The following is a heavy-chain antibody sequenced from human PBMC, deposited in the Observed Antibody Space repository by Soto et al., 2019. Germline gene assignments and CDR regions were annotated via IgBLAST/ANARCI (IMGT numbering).Heavy chain of an antibody. CDR2: ISGSGGST. Sequence: GGSLRLSCAASGFTFSSYAMSCVRQAPGKGLEWVSGISGSGGSTFYADSVKGRFTISRDNSKNTLYLQMNSLRDEDTAVYYCAKRVTNYGNFPTYYYGMDVWGQGTTVTVSS. CDR3: AKRVTNYGNFPTYYYGMDV. D-gene: IGHD1-7*01. J-gene: IGHJ6*02. CDR1: GFTFSSYA. V-gene: IGHV3-23*01.